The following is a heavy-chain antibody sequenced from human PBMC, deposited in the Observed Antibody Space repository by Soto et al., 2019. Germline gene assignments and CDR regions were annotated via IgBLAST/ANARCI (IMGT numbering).Heavy chain of an antibody. V-gene: IGHV1-69*05. CDR3: SGEGDPESAFLGSPLGGGRFDP. CDR2: IVPMFGTA. Sequence: QVQLVQSGAAVKKPGSSVNVSCKTSGGTFGNSAVAWVRQAPGQGLEWMGGIVPMFGTANYAQKFQGSLTITREHSPRQAYKELPSLRSDDTAVYCCSGEGDPESAFLGSPLGGGRFDPWGQGTLVTVSS. J-gene: IGHJ5*02. CDR1: GGTFGNSA. D-gene: IGHD3-3*01.